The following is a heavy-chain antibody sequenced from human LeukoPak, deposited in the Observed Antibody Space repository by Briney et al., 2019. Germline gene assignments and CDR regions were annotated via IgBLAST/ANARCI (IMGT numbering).Heavy chain of an antibody. D-gene: IGHD6-13*01. CDR2: INHGGST. J-gene: IGHJ3*02. CDR1: GGSFSGYY. Sequence: SETLSLTCAVYGGSFSGYYWSWIRQPPGKGLEWIGEINHGGSTNYNPSLKSRVTISVDTSKNQFSLKLSSVTAADTAVYYCARVSYSSTHGVRSTAFDIWGRGTMVTVSS. CDR3: ARVSYSSTHGVRSTAFDI. V-gene: IGHV4-34*01.